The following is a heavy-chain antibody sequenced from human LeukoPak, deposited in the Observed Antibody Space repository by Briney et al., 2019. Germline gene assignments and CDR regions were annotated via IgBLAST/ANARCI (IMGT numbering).Heavy chain of an antibody. CDR1: GFTFSSYA. D-gene: IGHD3-10*01. V-gene: IGHV3-23*01. Sequence: GGSLRLSCAASGFTFSSYAMSWVRQAPGKGLEWVSAISGSGGSTYYADSVKGRFTISRDNSKNSLYLQMNSLRAEDTAVYYCAKAIWFGDIPRNWFDPWGQGTLVTVSS. J-gene: IGHJ5*02. CDR3: AKAIWFGDIPRNWFDP. CDR2: ISGSGGST.